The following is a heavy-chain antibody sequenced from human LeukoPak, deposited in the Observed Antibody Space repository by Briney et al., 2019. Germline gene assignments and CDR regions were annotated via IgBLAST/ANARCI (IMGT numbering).Heavy chain of an antibody. CDR2: ISGSGGST. V-gene: IGHV3-23*01. D-gene: IGHD3-10*01. Sequence: PGGSLRLSCAASGSTFSSYAMSWVRQAPGKGLEWVSAISGSGGSTYYADSVKGRFTISRDNSKNTLYLQMNSLRAEDTAVYYCAKITRGSGSPTVYYYGMDVWGQGTTVTVSS. J-gene: IGHJ6*02. CDR3: AKITRGSGSPTVYYYGMDV. CDR1: GSTFSSYA.